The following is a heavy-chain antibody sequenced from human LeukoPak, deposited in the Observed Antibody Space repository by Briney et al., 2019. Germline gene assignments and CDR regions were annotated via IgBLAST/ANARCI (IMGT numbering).Heavy chain of an antibody. J-gene: IGHJ6*02. Sequence: ASVKVSCKASGYTFTSYGINWVRQAPGQGLEWMGIINPSGGSTSYAQKFQGRVTMTRDTSTSTVYMELSSLRSEDTAVYYCARDSLGSRAYYYYYGMDVWGQGTTVTVSS. CDR3: ARDSLGSRAYYYYYGMDV. D-gene: IGHD1-26*01. CDR1: GYTFTSYG. V-gene: IGHV1-46*01. CDR2: INPSGGST.